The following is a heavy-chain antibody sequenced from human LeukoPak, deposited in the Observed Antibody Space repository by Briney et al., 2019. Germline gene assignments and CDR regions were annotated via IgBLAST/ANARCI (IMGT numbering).Heavy chain of an antibody. D-gene: IGHD4-23*01. V-gene: IGHV4-4*07. J-gene: IGHJ3*02. CDR3: ARGLRDYGGINDAFDI. CDR2: IYTSGST. Sequence: PSETLSLTCTVSGGSISSYYWSWIRQPAGKGLEWIGRIYTSGSTNYNPSLKSRVTMSVDTSKNQFSLKLSSVTAADTAVYYCARGLRDYGGINDAFDIWGQGTMVTVSS. CDR1: GGSISSYY.